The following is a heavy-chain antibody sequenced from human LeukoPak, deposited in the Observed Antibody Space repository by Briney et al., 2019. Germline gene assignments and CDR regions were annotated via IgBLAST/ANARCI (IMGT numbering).Heavy chain of an antibody. V-gene: IGHV1-18*01. CDR2: ISAYNGNT. Sequence: ASVKVSCKASGYTFTSYGISWVRQAPGQGLEWMGWISAYNGNTNYAQKLQGRVTMTTDTSTSTAYMELRSLRSDDTAVYYCARGGYYDILTGYYHYYMDVWGKGTTVTISS. CDR1: GYTFTSYG. D-gene: IGHD3-9*01. J-gene: IGHJ6*03. CDR3: ARGGYYDILTGYYHYYMDV.